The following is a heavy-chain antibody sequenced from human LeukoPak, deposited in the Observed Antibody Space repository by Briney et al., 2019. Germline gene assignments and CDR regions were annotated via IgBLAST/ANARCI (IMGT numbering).Heavy chain of an antibody. D-gene: IGHD6-13*01. CDR1: GFTFSSYA. CDR2: ISGSGGST. J-gene: IGHJ6*02. Sequence: GGSLRLSCTASGFTFSSYAMSWVRQAPGKGLEWVSAISGSGGSTYYADSVKGRFTISRDNSKNTLYLQMNSLRAEDTAVYYCASSVVAAAEYYYYYGMDVWGQGTTVTVSS. CDR3: ASSVVAAAEYYYYYGMDV. V-gene: IGHV3-23*01.